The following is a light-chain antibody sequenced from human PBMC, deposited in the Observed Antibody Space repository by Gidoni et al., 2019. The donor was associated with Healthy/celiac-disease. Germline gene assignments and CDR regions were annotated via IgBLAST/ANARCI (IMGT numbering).Light chain of an antibody. J-gene: IGKJ2*01. CDR2: AAA. CDR3: QQSYSTLPYT. Sequence: DIQMTPSPSSLSASVGDRVTITCRASQSISSYLNWYQQKPGKAPKLLIYAAASLQSGVPSRFSGSESGTDFTLTISSLQPEDFATYYCQQSYSTLPYTFGQGTKLEIK. V-gene: IGKV1-39*01. CDR1: QSISSY.